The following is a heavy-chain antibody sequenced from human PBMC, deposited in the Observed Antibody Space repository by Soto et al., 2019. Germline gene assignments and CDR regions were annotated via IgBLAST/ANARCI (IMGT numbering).Heavy chain of an antibody. V-gene: IGHV4-59*01. CDR2: IYYSGST. Sequence: PSETLSLTCTVSGGSISSYYWSWIRQPPGKGLEWIGYIYYSGSTNYNPSLKSRVTISVDTSKNQFSLKLSSVTAADTAVYYCARAPMVSRPDSSPQSRDYYYYYGMDVWGQGTTVTVSS. D-gene: IGHD2-21*01. CDR3: ARAPMVSRPDSSPQSRDYYYYYGMDV. J-gene: IGHJ6*02. CDR1: GGSISSYY.